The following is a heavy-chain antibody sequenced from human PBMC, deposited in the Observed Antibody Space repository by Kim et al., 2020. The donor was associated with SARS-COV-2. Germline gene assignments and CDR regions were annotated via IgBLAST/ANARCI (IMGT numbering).Heavy chain of an antibody. J-gene: IGHJ6*02. Sequence: GGSLRLSCVASGFTFSSYSMNWVRQAPGKGLEWISYLSSSSATRYYADSVKGRVTISRDNAKNSLYLQLDSLRVEDTAVYYCVRDRTPMALRGAMDVWGQGTAVTVSS. CDR2: LSSSSATR. D-gene: IGHD2-15*01. CDR1: GFTFSSYS. CDR3: VRDRTPMALRGAMDV. V-gene: IGHV3-48*04.